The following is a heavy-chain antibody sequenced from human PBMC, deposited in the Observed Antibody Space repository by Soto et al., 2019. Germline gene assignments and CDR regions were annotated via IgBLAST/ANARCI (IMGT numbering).Heavy chain of an antibody. CDR3: ARLPMV. D-gene: IGHD3-10*01. V-gene: IGHV4-30-2*01. CDR1: GGSISSGGYS. Sequence: SETLSLTCAVSGGSISSGGYSWSWIRQPPGKGLEWIGYIYHSGSTYYNPSLKSRVTISEDRPKNQFSLKLSSVTAADTAVYYCARLPMVWGQGTLVTVSS. J-gene: IGHJ4*02. CDR2: IYHSGST.